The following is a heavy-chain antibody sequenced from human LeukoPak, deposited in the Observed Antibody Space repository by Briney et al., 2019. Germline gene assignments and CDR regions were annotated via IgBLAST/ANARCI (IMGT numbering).Heavy chain of an antibody. CDR2: ISGSGGTT. CDR3: AKGLVNDWSALEY. D-gene: IGHD3-9*01. V-gene: IGHV3-23*01. CDR1: GFAFSSYA. J-gene: IGHJ4*02. Sequence: PGGSLRLSCAASGFAFSSYAMTWVRQAPGKGLEWVSAISGSGGTTYSADSVRGRFTISRDNSKNTLYLQMNSLRAEDTAIYYCAKGLVNDWSALEYWGQGTPVTVSS.